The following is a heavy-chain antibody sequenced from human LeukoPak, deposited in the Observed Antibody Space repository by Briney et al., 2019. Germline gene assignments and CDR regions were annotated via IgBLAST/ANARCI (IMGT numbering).Heavy chain of an antibody. J-gene: IGHJ3*02. CDR1: GFTFNDYG. V-gene: IGHV3-20*01. D-gene: IGHD6-25*01. Sequence: GGSLRLSCAASGFTFNDYGMSWVRQAPGKGLEWVSGINWNGGSTGSADSVKGRFTISRDNAKNSLSLQINSLRAEDTALYHCARGAGYQPFDIWGQGTMVTVSS. CDR3: ARGAGYQPFDI. CDR2: INWNGGST.